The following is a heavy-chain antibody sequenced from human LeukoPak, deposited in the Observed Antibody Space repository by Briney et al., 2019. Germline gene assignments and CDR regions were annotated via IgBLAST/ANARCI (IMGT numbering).Heavy chain of an antibody. CDR3: AKALRYYGSGSYYPLTLNYYYYGMDV. J-gene: IGHJ6*02. CDR2: IRYDGSNK. V-gene: IGHV3-30*02. D-gene: IGHD3-10*01. Sequence: PGGSLRLSCAASGFTFSSYGMHWVRQAPGKGLEWVAFIRYDGSNKYYADSVKDRFTISRDNSKNTLYLRMNSLRAEDTAVYYCAKALRYYGSGSYYPLTLNYYYYGMDVWGQGTTVTVPS. CDR1: GFTFSSYG.